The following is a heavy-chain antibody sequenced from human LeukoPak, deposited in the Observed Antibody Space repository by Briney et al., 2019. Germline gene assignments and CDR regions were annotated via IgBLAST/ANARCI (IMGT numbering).Heavy chain of an antibody. D-gene: IGHD3-16*01. CDR1: GFTFSSYG. CDR3: AKQGGDNAFDI. Sequence: GRSLRLSCAASGFTFSSYGMHWVRQAPGKGLEWVAVIWYDGSNKYYADSVKGRFSISRDNSKNTLHLQINSLRAEDTAVYYCAKQGGDNAFDIWGQGTMVTVSS. CDR2: IWYDGSNK. J-gene: IGHJ3*02. V-gene: IGHV3-33*06.